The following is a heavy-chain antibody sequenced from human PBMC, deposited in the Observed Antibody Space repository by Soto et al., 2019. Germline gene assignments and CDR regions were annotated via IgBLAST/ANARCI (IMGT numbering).Heavy chain of an antibody. CDR1: GFIFENFG. CDR3: AKNQGVELVPLATVDWFDP. CDR2: ISGSGFKK. J-gene: IGHJ5*02. V-gene: IGHV3-23*01. Sequence: GGSLRLSXAASGFIFENFGMSWVRQAPGKGLEWISSISGSGFKKYCADSVKGRFTISRDNSKSTVYLELNNLSAEDTAVYHCAKNQGVELVPLATVDWFDPWGQGSVVTVSS. D-gene: IGHD1-26*01.